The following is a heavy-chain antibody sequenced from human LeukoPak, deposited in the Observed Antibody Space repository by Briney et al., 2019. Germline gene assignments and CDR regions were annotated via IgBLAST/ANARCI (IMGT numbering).Heavy chain of an antibody. Sequence: GGSLRLSCAASGFTFSSYAMSWVRQAPGKGLEWVSAISGSGGSTYYADSVKGRLTISRDNAKNSLYLQMNSLRAEDTAVYYCARPQTPYSSSWSDAFDIWGQGTMVTVSS. CDR2: ISGSGGST. J-gene: IGHJ3*02. D-gene: IGHD6-13*01. CDR3: ARPQTPYSSSWSDAFDI. CDR1: GFTFSSYA. V-gene: IGHV3-23*01.